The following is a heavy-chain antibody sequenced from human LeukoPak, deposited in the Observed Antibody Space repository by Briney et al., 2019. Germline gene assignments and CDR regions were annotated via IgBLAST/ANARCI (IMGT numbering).Heavy chain of an antibody. J-gene: IGHJ4*02. CDR2: ISNSGDTI. CDR3: ARDGTYYYGSGSYYHKD. V-gene: IGHV3-11*01. D-gene: IGHD3-10*01. Sequence: PGGSLRLSCAASGFTFSDYYMSWIRQAPGKGLEWVSYISNSGDTIYYADSVEGRFTISRDNAKNSLYLQMNSLRAEDTAVYYCARDGTYYYGSGSYYHKDWGQGTLVTVSS. CDR1: GFTFSDYY.